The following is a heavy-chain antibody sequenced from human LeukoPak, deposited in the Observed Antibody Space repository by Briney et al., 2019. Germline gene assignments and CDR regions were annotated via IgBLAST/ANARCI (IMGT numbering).Heavy chain of an antibody. V-gene: IGHV1-46*01. CDR2: INPSGGST. CDR3: ARETPRLWFGGGVDY. Sequence: VASVKVSCKASGYTFTSYYMHWVRQAPGQGLEWMGIINPSGGSTSYAQKFQGRVTMTRDMSTSTVYMELSSLRSEDTAVYYCARETPRLWFGGGVDYWGQGTLVTVSS. D-gene: IGHD3-10*01. CDR1: GYTFTSYY. J-gene: IGHJ4*02.